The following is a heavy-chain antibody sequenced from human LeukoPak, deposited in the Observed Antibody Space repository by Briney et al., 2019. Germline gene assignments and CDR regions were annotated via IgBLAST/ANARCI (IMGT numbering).Heavy chain of an antibody. J-gene: IGHJ6*02. Sequence: ASVKVSCKASGYTFTSCDINWVRQAPGQGLEWMGWMNPNSGNTGYAQKFQGRVTMTRNTSISTAYMELSSLRSEDTAVYYCARPDGAYDCWSDYYVHYHYCCMDVWGQGTTVSVSS. CDR2: MNPNSGNT. CDR1: GYTFTSCD. V-gene: IGHV1-8*01. D-gene: IGHD3-3*01. CDR3: ARPDGAYDCWSDYYVHYHYCCMDV.